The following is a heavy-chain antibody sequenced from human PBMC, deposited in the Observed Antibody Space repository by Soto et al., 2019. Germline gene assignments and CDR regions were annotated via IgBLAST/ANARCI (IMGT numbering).Heavy chain of an antibody. Sequence: QVQLVQSGAEVKKPGSSVKVSCKASGGTFSSYAISWVRQAPGQGLEWMGGIIPIFGTANYAQKFQGRITITADESTSTGYMELSSLRSEDTAVYYCAKINILTGFYYYGMDVWGQGTTVTVSS. J-gene: IGHJ6*02. CDR3: AKINILTGFYYYGMDV. CDR2: IIPIFGTA. CDR1: GGTFSSYA. V-gene: IGHV1-69*01. D-gene: IGHD3-9*01.